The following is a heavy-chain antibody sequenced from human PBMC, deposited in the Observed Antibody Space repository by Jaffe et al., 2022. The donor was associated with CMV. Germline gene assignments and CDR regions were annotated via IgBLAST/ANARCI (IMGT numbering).Heavy chain of an antibody. Sequence: QVQLQESGPGLVKPSETLSLTCTVSGGSISSYYWSWIRQPAGKGLEWIGRIYTSGSTNYNPSLKSRVTMSVDTSKNQFSLKLSSVTAADTAVYYCARTNYYGSGRTTYYYYGMDVWGQGTTVTVSS. J-gene: IGHJ6*02. CDR3: ARTNYYGSGRTTYYYYGMDV. V-gene: IGHV4-4*07. CDR2: IYTSGST. D-gene: IGHD3-10*01. CDR1: GGSISSYY.